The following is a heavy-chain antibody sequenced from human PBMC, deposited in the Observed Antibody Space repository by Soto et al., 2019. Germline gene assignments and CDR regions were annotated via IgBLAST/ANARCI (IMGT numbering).Heavy chain of an antibody. CDR1: GGSISSGGYS. D-gene: IGHD3-16*02. V-gene: IGHV4-30-2*01. J-gene: IGHJ4*02. Sequence: PSETLSLTCAVSGGSISSGGYSWSWIRQPPGKGLEWIGYIYHSGSTYYNPSLKSLATRSVDRSKNQFYLKLSSVTAAGAAVYYCARGMITFGGVIARFDYWGQGTLVTVSS. CDR2: IYHSGST. CDR3: ARGMITFGGVIARFDY.